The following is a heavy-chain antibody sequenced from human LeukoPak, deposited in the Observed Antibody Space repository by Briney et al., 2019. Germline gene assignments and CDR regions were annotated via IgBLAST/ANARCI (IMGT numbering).Heavy chain of an antibody. J-gene: IGHJ4*02. D-gene: IGHD5/OR15-5a*01. CDR3: ARQCPYLDY. Sequence: SETLSLTCTVSGGSISSYYWSWIRQPPGKGLEWIGYIYYSGSTNYNPSLKSRVTISVDTSKNRFSLKLSSVTAADTAVYYCARQCPYLDYWGQGTLVTVSS. CDR1: GGSISSYY. V-gene: IGHV4-59*08. CDR2: IYYSGST.